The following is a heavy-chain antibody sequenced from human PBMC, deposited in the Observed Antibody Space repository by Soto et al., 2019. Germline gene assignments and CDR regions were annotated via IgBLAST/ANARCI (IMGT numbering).Heavy chain of an antibody. CDR2: ISYDGSNK. CDR1: GFTFSSYA. J-gene: IGHJ4*02. D-gene: IGHD3-10*01. CDR3: ARDSPEGSGSYTFDY. V-gene: IGHV3-30-3*01. Sequence: SLRLSCAASGFTFSSYAMHWVRQAPGKGLEWVAVISYDGSNKYYADSVKGRFTISRDNSKNTLYLQMNSLRAEDTAVYYCARDSPEGSGSYTFDYWGQGTLVTVSS.